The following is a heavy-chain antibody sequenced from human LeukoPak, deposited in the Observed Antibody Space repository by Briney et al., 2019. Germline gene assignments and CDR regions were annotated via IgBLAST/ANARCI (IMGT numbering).Heavy chain of an antibody. J-gene: IGHJ4*02. CDR1: GFTFSSYW. D-gene: IGHD3-22*01. CDR3: ARPYDSSGSLLSD. V-gene: IGHV3-7*01. Sequence: GGSLRLSRAASGFTFSSYWMSWVRQAPGKGLEWVANIKQDGSEKYYVNSVKGRFTISRDSAKNSLYLQMNSLRAEDTAVYYCARPYDSSGSLLSDWGQGTLVTVSS. CDR2: IKQDGSEK.